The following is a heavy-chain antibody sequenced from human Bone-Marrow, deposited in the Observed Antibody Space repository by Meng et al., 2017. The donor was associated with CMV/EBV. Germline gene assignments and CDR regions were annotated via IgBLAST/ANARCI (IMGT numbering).Heavy chain of an antibody. CDR1: GGSISSYY. CDR2: IYYSGST. CDR3: ARDRYYDFWSGPSQGMDV. D-gene: IGHD3-3*01. Sequence: GSLRLSCTVSGGSISSYYWSWIRQPPGKGLEWIGYIYYSGSTNYNPSLKSRVTISVDTSKNQFPLKLSSVTAADTAVYYCARDRYYDFWSGPSQGMDVWGQGTTVTGSS. J-gene: IGHJ6*02. V-gene: IGHV4-59*01.